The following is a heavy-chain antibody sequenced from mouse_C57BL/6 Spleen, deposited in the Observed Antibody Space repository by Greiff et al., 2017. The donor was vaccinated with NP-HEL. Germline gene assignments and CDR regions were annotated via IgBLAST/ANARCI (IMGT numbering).Heavy chain of an antibody. CDR1: GYAFTNYL. Sequence: VQLQQSGAELVRPGTSVKVSCKASGYAFTNYLIEWVKQRPGQGLEWIGVINPGSGGTNYNEKFKGKATLTADKSSSTAYMQLSSLTSEDSAVHFCAREVAAQAPFAYWGQGTLVTVSA. J-gene: IGHJ3*01. D-gene: IGHD3-2*02. CDR2: INPGSGGT. CDR3: AREVAAQAPFAY. V-gene: IGHV1-54*01.